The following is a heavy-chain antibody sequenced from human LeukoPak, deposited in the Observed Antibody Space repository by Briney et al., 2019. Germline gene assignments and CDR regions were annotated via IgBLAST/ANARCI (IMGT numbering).Heavy chain of an antibody. J-gene: IGHJ3*02. CDR3: ARANYYDGSGYSRGAFDI. V-gene: IGHV4-39*02. CDR2: IYSSGST. D-gene: IGHD3-22*01. Sequence: SETLSLTCTVSGASISGSGYYWGWIRQPPGKGLEWIGSIYSSGSTYYNASLQSRVTISIETSKNQISLRLNSVTAADTAVYYCARANYYDGSGYSRGAFDIWGQGTMVTVSS. CDR1: GASISGSGYY.